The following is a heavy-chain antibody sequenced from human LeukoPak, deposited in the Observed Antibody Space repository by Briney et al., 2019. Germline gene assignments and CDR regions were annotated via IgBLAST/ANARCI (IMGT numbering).Heavy chain of an antibody. Sequence: EASVKVSCKASGGTFSSYAISWVRQPPGQGLEWMGRIIPILGIANYAQKFQGRVTITADKSTSTAYMELSSLRSEDTAVYYCARAGTPVLEWLTHWGQGTLVTVSS. J-gene: IGHJ4*02. V-gene: IGHV1-69*04. CDR3: ARAGTPVLEWLTH. CDR1: GGTFSSYA. CDR2: IIPILGIA. D-gene: IGHD3-3*01.